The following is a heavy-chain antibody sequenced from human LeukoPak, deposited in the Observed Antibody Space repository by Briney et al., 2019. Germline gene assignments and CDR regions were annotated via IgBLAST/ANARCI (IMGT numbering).Heavy chain of an antibody. CDR3: ARVVPAATRYKRGAIAFDI. J-gene: IGHJ3*02. CDR1: GYTFTSYY. CDR2: INPSGGST. Sequence: ASVKVSCKASGYTFTSYYMHWVRQAPGQGLQWMGIINPSGGSTSYAQKFQGRVTMTRDTSTSTVYMELSSLRSEDTAVYYCARVVPAATRYKRGAIAFDIWGQGTMVTVSS. V-gene: IGHV1-46*01. D-gene: IGHD2-2*01.